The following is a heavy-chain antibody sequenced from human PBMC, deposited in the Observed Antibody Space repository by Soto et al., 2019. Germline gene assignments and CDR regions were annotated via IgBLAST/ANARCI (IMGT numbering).Heavy chain of an antibody. CDR2: ISSSGSTI. J-gene: IGHJ3*02. V-gene: IGHV3-48*03. D-gene: IGHD2-2*02. CDR3: ARIGGVVVVPAAIGDAFDI. CDR1: GFTFSSYE. Sequence: GGSLRLSCAASGFTFSSYEMNWVRQAPGKGLEWVSYISSSGSTIYYADSVKGRFTISRDNAKNSLYLQMNSLRAEDTAVYYCARIGGVVVVPAAIGDAFDIWGQGTMVTVSS.